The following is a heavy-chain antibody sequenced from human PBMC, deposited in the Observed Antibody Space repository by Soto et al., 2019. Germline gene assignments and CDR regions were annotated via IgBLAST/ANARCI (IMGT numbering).Heavy chain of an antibody. CDR3: ARVPYYDFWSGYYFDY. V-gene: IGHV4-31*03. CDR2: IYYSGST. Sequence: SETLSLTCTVSGGSISSGGYYWSWIRQHPGKGLEWIGYIYYSGSTYYNPSLKSRVTISVDTSKSQFSLKLSSVTGADTAVYYCARVPYYDFWSGYYFDYWGQGTLVTVSS. CDR1: GGSISSGGYY. D-gene: IGHD3-3*01. J-gene: IGHJ4*02.